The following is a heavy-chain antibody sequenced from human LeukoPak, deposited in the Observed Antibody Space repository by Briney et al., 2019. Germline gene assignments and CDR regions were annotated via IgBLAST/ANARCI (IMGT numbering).Heavy chain of an antibody. V-gene: IGHV3-21*01. Sequence: GGSLRLSCAASGFTFSSYSMNWVRQAPGKGLEWGSSISSSSSYIYYADSVKGRFTISRDNAKNSLSLQMHSLRAEDTAVYYCARDRGASYPTAFDSWGQGTLVSVSS. CDR3: ARDRGASYPTAFDS. D-gene: IGHD1-26*01. J-gene: IGHJ4*02. CDR1: GFTFSSYS. CDR2: ISSSSSYI.